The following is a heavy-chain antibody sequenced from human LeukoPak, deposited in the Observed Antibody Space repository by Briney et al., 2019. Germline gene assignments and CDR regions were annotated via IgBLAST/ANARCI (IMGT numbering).Heavy chain of an antibody. CDR2: IYYSGST. V-gene: IGHV4-59*01. J-gene: IGHJ4*02. CDR1: GGSISSYY. Sequence: SETLSLTCTVSGGSISSYYWSWIRQPPGKGLEWIGYIYYSGSTNYNPSLKSRVTISVGTSKNQFSLKLSSVTAADTAVYYCARGHYDILTGYYPTHPFDYWGQGTLVTVSS. D-gene: IGHD3-9*01. CDR3: ARGHYDILTGYYPTHPFDY.